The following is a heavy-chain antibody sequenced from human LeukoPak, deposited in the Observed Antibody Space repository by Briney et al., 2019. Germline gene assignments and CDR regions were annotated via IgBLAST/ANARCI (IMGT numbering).Heavy chain of an antibody. CDR2: INPSGGST. CDR1: GYTFTSYY. CDR3: ARGRTIYGGNSYYFDY. D-gene: IGHD4-23*01. J-gene: IGHJ4*02. V-gene: IGHV1-46*01. Sequence: ASVKVSCKASGYTFTSYYMHWVRQAPGQGLEWMGIINPSGGSTSYAQKFQGRVTMTRDTSTSTVYMELSSLRSEDTAVYYCARGRTIYGGNSYYFDYWGQGTLVTVSS.